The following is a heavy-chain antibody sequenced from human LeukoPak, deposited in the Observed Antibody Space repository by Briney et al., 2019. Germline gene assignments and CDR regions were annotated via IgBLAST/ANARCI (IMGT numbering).Heavy chain of an antibody. CDR2: INPNSGGT. V-gene: IGHV1-2*02. CDR3: AIPSMVIEYYYYGMDV. Sequence: ASVKVSCKASGYTFTGYYMHWVRQAPGQGVEWMGWINPNSGGTNYAQKFQGRVTMTRDTSISTAYMELSRLRSDDTAVYYCAIPSMVIEYYYYGMDVWGQGTTVTVSS. CDR1: GYTFTGYY. D-gene: IGHD3-22*01. J-gene: IGHJ6*02.